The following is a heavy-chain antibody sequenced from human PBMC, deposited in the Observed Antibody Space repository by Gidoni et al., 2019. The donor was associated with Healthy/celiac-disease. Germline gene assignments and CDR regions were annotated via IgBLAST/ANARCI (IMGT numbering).Heavy chain of an antibody. V-gene: IGHV4-61*02. CDR1: GGSISSGSYY. Sequence: QVQLQESGPGLVKPSQTLSLTCTVSGGSISSGSYYWSWIRQPAGKGLEWIGRIYTSGSTNYNPSLKSRVTISVDTSKNQFSLKLSSVTAADTAVYYCARDYTDYYDSSGYYYYYGMDVWGQGTTVTVSS. CDR2: IYTSGST. J-gene: IGHJ6*02. CDR3: ARDYTDYYDSSGYYYYYGMDV. D-gene: IGHD3-22*01.